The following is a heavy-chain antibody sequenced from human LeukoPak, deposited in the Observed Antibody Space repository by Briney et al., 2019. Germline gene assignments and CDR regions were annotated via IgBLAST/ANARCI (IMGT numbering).Heavy chain of an antibody. CDR2: IYPRDSDT. Sequence: GESLKISCQASGYTFTSNWIGWVRQVSGEGLEWVGIIYPRDSDTRYSPSFQGQVTISADKSISTAYLQWGSLEASDTAMYYCARSGYSGYEADYWGQGTLVTVSS. J-gene: IGHJ4*02. V-gene: IGHV5-51*01. CDR1: GYTFTSNW. CDR3: ARSGYSGYEADY. D-gene: IGHD5-12*01.